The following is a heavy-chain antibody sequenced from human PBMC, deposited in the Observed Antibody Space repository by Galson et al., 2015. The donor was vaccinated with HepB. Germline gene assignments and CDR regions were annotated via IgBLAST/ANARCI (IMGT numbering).Heavy chain of an antibody. V-gene: IGHV3-30*18. CDR3: AKGLARLVGGSNDY. CDR2: ISNDGSNK. J-gene: IGHJ4*02. D-gene: IGHD1-26*01. Sequence: SLRLSCAASGFTFSSYGMYWARQAPGKGLEWVAGISNDGSNKFYVDSVKGRFTISRDNSRDTVYLQMNSVREEDTAVYYCAKGLARLVGGSNDYWGQGTLVTVSS. CDR1: GFTFSSYG.